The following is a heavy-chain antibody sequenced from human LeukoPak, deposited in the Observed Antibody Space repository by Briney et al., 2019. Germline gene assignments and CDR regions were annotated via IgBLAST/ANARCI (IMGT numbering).Heavy chain of an antibody. CDR2: INWNGGST. V-gene: IGHV3-20*04. CDR1: GFTFDDYG. CDR3: ARDGYSSSSNYFDY. D-gene: IGHD6-6*01. J-gene: IGHJ4*02. Sequence: GGSLRLSCAASGFTFDDYGMSWVRQAPGKGLEWVSGINWNGGSTGYADSVKGRFTISRDNAKNSLYLQMNSLRAEDTALYYCARDGYSSSSNYFDYWGQGTLVTVSS.